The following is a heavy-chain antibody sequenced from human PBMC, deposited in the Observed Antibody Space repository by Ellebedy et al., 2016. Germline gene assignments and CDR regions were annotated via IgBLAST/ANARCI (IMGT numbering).Heavy chain of an antibody. CDR2: IVRDGSDQ. CDR3: ARDTNGWSRDH. CDR1: GFTFTAYS. V-gene: IGHV3-7*01. D-gene: IGHD2-8*01. Sequence: GESLKISCAASGFTFTAYSMTWVRQAPGKGLEWVATIVRDGSDQYYVDSLKGRFTVSRDDAKNSVYLQLNSLRAEDSGIYYCARDTNGWSRDHWGQGTLVTVSS. J-gene: IGHJ4*02.